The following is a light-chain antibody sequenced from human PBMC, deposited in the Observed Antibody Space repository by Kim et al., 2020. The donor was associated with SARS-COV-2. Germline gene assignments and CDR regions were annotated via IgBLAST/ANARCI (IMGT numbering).Light chain of an antibody. CDR1: QSVNSD. Sequence: IVLTQSPATLSLSPGERATLSCRATQSVNSDLAWYEHKPGQAPRLLIYDISNRATGIPARFSGSGTGTDFTLTISSLEPEDSAVYYCQQRDNWPYTFGQGTKLEI. J-gene: IGKJ2*01. CDR2: DIS. CDR3: QQRDNWPYT. V-gene: IGKV3-11*01.